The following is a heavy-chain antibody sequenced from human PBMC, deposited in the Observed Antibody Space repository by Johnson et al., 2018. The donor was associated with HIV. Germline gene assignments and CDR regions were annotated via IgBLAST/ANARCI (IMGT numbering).Heavy chain of an antibody. CDR2: ISSSGSNL. CDR3: ARGIAVSNWVDI. D-gene: IGHD6-19*01. V-gene: IGHV3-30*04. CDR1: GFTFSSYA. J-gene: IGHJ3*02. Sequence: HVQLVESGGGVVQPGRSLRLSCAASGFTFSSYAMHWVRQAPGKGLEWVSFISSSGSNLYYTDSVKGRFTISRDNSKNTLYLQMNSLRAEDTAVYYCARGIAVSNWVDIWGQGTMVTVSS.